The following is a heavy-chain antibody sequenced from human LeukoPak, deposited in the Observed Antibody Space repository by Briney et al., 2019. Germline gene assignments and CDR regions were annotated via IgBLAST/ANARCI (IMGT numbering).Heavy chain of an antibody. J-gene: IGHJ6*02. CDR2: TYYSGST. CDR1: GGSISSGDYY. Sequence: SETLSLTCTVSGGSISSGDYYWSWIRQPPGKGLEWIGYTYYSGSTYYNPSLKSRVTISVDTSKNQFSLKLSSVTATDTAVYYCARAPLGRGRLGYGMDVWGQGTTVTVSS. D-gene: IGHD3-16*01. CDR3: ARAPLGRGRLGYGMDV. V-gene: IGHV4-30-4*01.